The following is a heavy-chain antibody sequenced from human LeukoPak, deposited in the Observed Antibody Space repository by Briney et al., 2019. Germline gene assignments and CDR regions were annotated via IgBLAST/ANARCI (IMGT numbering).Heavy chain of an antibody. CDR1: GYTFTSYG. J-gene: IGHJ4*02. CDR2: IGAYNGNT. V-gene: IGHV1-18*01. D-gene: IGHD6-13*01. Sequence: GASVKVSCKASGYTFTSYGISWVRQAPGQGREWMGWIGAYNGNTNYAQKLQVRVAMTTDTSTSTAYMELRSLRSDDTAVYYCARDVGSWYQDYWGQGTLVTVPS. CDR3: ARDVGSWYQDY.